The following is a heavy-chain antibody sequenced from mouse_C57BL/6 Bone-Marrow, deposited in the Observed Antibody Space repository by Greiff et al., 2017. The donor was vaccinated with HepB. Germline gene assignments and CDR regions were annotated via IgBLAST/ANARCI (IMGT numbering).Heavy chain of an antibody. CDR3: ARPITTVVVRYFEG. CDR1: GFTFSSYG. V-gene: IGHV5-6*01. Sequence: EVKLVESGGDLVKPGGSLKLSCAASGFTFSSYGMSWVRQTPDKRLEWVATISSGGSYTYYPDSVKGRVTISSNNAKNTLYLQMSSLKSEDTAMYYCARPITTVVVRYFEGWGTGTTVTVSS. J-gene: IGHJ1*03. D-gene: IGHD1-1*01. CDR2: ISSGGSYT.